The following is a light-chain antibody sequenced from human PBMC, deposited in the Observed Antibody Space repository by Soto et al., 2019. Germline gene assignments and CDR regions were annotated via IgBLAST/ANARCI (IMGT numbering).Light chain of an antibody. CDR2: RDH. V-gene: IGLV1-47*01. J-gene: IGLJ3*02. CDR3: AVWDDRLSGL. CDR1: TSNVERNY. Sequence: QSVLTQPPSASGTPGQRGIITCSGGTSNVERNYVYWNQHLPGAAPKLLIYRDHQRPSGVPDRFSASKSGTSASLAISGIRAEDEADYYCAVWDDRLSGLFGGGTKLTVL.